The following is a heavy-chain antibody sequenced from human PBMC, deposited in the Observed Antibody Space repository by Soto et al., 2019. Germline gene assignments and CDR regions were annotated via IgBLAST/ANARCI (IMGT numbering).Heavy chain of an antibody. J-gene: IGHJ4*02. V-gene: IGHV3-7*01. CDR3: AREWAGRSSSFDY. CDR1: GFTFSSYW. D-gene: IGHD6-6*01. Sequence: VGSLRLSCAASGFTFSSYWMSWVRQAPGKGLEWVANIKQDGSEKYYVDSVKGRFTISRDNAKNSLYLQMNSLRAEDTAVYYCAREWAGRSSSFDYWGQGTQVTVSS. CDR2: IKQDGSEK.